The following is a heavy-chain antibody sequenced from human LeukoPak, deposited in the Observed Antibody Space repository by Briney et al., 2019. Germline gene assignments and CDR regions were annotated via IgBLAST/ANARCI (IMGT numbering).Heavy chain of an antibody. CDR2: ISVDGSNK. J-gene: IGHJ4*02. CDR3: ARDPRTSSTSRNYFES. CDR1: GFTFSDYY. D-gene: IGHD6-13*01. Sequence: GGSLRLSCAASGFTFSDYYMSWIRQAPGKGLEWVAVISVDGSNKFYAGSVRGRCTISRDNSKNTMSLQMDSLRGEDTAVYYCARDPRTSSTSRNYFESWGQGTLVTVSS. V-gene: IGHV3-30-3*01.